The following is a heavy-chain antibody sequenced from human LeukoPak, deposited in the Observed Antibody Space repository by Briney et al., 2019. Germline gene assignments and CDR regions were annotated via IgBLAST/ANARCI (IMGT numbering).Heavy chain of an antibody. V-gene: IGHV1-18*01. CDR1: VYTFNNYG. CDR2: VSSYNGDT. D-gene: IGHD3-9*01. J-gene: IGHJ5*02. Sequence: ASVRVSCKASVYTFNNYGISWVRQAPGQGLEWMGWVSSYNGDTNYAQKFQGRVTMSTDTSTSTAYMELRSLRFDDTAIYYCVKDWHILTGRNCFDPWGQGTLVTVSS. CDR3: VKDWHILTGRNCFDP.